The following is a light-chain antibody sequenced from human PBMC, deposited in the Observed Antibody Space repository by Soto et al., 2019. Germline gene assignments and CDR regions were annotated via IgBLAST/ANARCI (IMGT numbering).Light chain of an antibody. Sequence: DIQMTQSPSSLSASVGDRVTITCRARQGIENLLGWYQQKPGKAPKRLMYAASTLESGVPSRFGGRGSGTEFTLTISSLQPEDFATSDCQQHHNFPFTFGPGTKVDI. J-gene: IGKJ3*01. V-gene: IGKV1-17*01. CDR1: QGIENL. CDR3: QQHHNFPFT. CDR2: AAS.